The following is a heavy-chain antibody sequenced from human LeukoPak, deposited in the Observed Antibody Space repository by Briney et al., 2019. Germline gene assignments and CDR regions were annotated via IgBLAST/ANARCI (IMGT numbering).Heavy chain of an antibody. J-gene: IGHJ4*02. Sequence: GGSLRLSCAASGFTFSSYAMSWVRQAPGKGLEWVSAISGSGGSTYYADSVKGRFTISRDNSKNTLYLQMNSLRAEDTAVYYFAEDPPFDNFTGYSNVFDYWGQGTLVTVSS. CDR1: GFTFSSYA. V-gene: IGHV3-23*01. D-gene: IGHD3-9*01. CDR2: ISGSGGST. CDR3: AEDPPFDNFTGYSNVFDY.